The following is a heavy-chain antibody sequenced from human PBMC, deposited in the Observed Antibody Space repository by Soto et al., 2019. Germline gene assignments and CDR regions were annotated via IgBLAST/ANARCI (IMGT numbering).Heavy chain of an antibody. CDR1: GGTFSSYA. CDR3: ARARRDIVATDYFDY. J-gene: IGHJ4*02. D-gene: IGHD5-12*01. Sequence: ASVKVSCKASGGTFSSYAISWVRQAPGQGLEWMGGIIPIFGTANYAQKFQGRVTITADESTSTAYMELSSLRSEDTAVYYCARARRDIVATDYFDYWGQGTLVTVSS. CDR2: IIPIFGTA. V-gene: IGHV1-69*13.